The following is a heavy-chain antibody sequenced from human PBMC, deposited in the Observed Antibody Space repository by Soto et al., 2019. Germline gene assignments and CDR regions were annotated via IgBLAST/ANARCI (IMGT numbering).Heavy chain of an antibody. J-gene: IGHJ4*02. D-gene: IGHD6-13*01. CDR3: ARAAAGIDY. CDR2: IWYDGSNK. V-gene: IGHV3-33*01. Sequence: VAVIWYDGSNKYYADSVKGRFTISRDNSKNTLYLQMNSLRAEDTAVYYCARAAAGIDYWGQGTLVTVSS.